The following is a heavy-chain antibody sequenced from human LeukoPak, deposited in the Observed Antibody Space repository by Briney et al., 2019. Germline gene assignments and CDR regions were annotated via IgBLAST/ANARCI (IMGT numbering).Heavy chain of an antibody. Sequence: GGCLRLSCAASGFTFSRHWMSWVRQAPGKGLEWVANIEQDGSEKYYLDSVKGRFNIFRDNAKNSMYLQMNSLRPEDTAVYYCARDYYGDYPFYFDSWGQGTLVTVSS. CDR3: ARDYYGDYPFYFDS. CDR1: GFTFSRHW. V-gene: IGHV3-7*01. J-gene: IGHJ4*02. D-gene: IGHD4-17*01. CDR2: IEQDGSEK.